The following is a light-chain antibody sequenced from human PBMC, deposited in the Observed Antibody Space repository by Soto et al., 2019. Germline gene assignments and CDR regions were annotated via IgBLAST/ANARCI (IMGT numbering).Light chain of an antibody. CDR2: NNN. J-gene: IGLJ1*01. V-gene: IGLV1-44*01. Sequence: QSALTQPPSASGTPGQRVTISCSGGSSNIGSSSVNWYQQLPGTAPKLLIYNNNQWPSGVPDRFSGSKSGTSASLAISGLQSEDEADYYCAAWDVTLNGLYVFGTGTKVTVL. CDR3: AAWDVTLNGLYV. CDR1: SSNIGSSS.